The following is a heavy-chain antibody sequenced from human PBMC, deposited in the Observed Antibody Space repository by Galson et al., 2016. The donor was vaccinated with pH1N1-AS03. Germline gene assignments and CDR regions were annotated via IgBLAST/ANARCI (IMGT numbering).Heavy chain of an antibody. Sequence: SVKVSCKASGYTFTRHHMHWVRQAPGQGLDWMGIIYPTGDGKNYAQKFQGRVAMTRDTSTSTFYMELSSLISDDTAVYFCARDSGGWAVDFWGQGTEVTVSS. J-gene: IGHJ3*01. V-gene: IGHV1-46*01. CDR1: GYTFTRHH. CDR2: IYPTGDGK. CDR3: ARDSGGWAVDF. D-gene: IGHD6-19*01.